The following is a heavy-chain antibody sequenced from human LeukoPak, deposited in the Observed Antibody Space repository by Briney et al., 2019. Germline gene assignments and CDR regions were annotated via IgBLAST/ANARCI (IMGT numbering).Heavy chain of an antibody. D-gene: IGHD6-19*01. V-gene: IGHV3-13*01. CDR2: IGTAGDT. CDR1: GFTFSSYD. Sequence: GGSLRLSCAASGFTFSSYDMHWVRQATGKGLEWVSAIGTAGDTYYPGSVKGRFTISRDNSKNSLYLQMNSLRAEDTALYYCAKGGSGWFPFDYWGQGTLVTVSS. J-gene: IGHJ4*02. CDR3: AKGGSGWFPFDY.